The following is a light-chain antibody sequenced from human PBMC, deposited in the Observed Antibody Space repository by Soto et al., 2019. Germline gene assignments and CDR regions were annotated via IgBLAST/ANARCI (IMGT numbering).Light chain of an antibody. CDR1: QDISNY. V-gene: IGKV1-27*01. Sequence: DIQMTQSPSSLSASVGDRVTITCRASQDISNYLTPPPQKPGKVPKLLIYAASTLQSGVPSRFSGSGSGTDFHLTISSLQPEDVATYYCQKYNNAPSPFAQGTKLEIK. CDR2: AAS. J-gene: IGKJ2*01. CDR3: QKYNNAPSP.